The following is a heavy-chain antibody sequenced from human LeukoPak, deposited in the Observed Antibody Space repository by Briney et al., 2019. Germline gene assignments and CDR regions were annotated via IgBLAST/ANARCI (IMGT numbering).Heavy chain of an antibody. CDR2: IGTAGDT. D-gene: IGHD6-19*01. Sequence: PGGSLRLSCAASGFTFSSYDMHWVRQATGKGLEWVSAIGTAGDTYYPGSVKGRFTISRDNSKNTLYLQMNSLRAEDTAVYYCAKDQGYSSGWYWVYWGQGALVTVSS. V-gene: IGHV3-13*01. J-gene: IGHJ4*02. CDR3: AKDQGYSSGWYWVY. CDR1: GFTFSSYD.